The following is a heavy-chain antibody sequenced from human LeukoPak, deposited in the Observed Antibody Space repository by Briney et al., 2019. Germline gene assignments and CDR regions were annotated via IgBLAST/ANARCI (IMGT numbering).Heavy chain of an antibody. CDR3: ARDGDGDDSSGYSDY. CDR2: ISSSSSTI. CDR1: GFTFSSYS. J-gene: IGHJ4*02. V-gene: IGHV3-48*04. D-gene: IGHD3-22*01. Sequence: GGSLRLSCAASGFTFSSYSMNWVRQAPGKGLEWVSYISSSSSTIYYADSVKGRFTISRDNAKNSLYLQMNSLRAEDTAVYYCARDGDGDDSSGYSDYWGQGTLVTVSS.